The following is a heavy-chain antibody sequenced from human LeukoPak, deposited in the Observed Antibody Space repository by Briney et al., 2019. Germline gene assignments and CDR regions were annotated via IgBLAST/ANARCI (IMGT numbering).Heavy chain of an antibody. J-gene: IGHJ4*02. Sequence: ASVKVSCKASGYTFAAHHIHWVRQAPGPGLEWMGWILPDGRDTKYSQKFQDRMTLTTDTSTNTAYMELSRLIPDDTAVYYCSGRYGPGPVWGQGTLISASP. CDR1: GYTFAAHH. V-gene: IGHV1-2*02. CDR3: SGRYGPGPV. D-gene: IGHD3-10*01. CDR2: ILPDGRDT.